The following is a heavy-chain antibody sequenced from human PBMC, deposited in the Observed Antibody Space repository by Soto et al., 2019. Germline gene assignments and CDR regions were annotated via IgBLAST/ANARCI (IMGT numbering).Heavy chain of an antibody. D-gene: IGHD3-10*01. Sequence: QLVETGGGLIKPGTSLTLSCAASGFSVSRNYMTWVRQAPGKGLEWVSFVYSGGATFYADSVKGRFILSRDDSQNTIYLQMNTLRAEDTAVYYCARVPGRLWGRGTLVTVAS. CDR1: GFSVSRNY. CDR3: ARVPGRL. CDR2: VYSGGAT. V-gene: IGHV3-53*02. J-gene: IGHJ4*02.